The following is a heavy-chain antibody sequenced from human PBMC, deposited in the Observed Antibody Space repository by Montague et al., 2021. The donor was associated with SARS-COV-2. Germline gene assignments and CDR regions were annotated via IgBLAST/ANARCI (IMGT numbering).Heavy chain of an antibody. D-gene: IGHD3-9*01. CDR3: ARSYYDILTNYYDAFDI. Sequence: PALGKPTQTLTLTCTLSGFSLSTSGMRASWIRQPPGKALEWLARXDWDDDKFYSTSLKTRLTISKDTSKNQVVLTMTNMDPVDTATYYCARSYYDILTNYYDAFDIWGQGTMVTVSS. V-gene: IGHV2-70*04. CDR1: GFSLSTSGMR. CDR2: XDWDDDK. J-gene: IGHJ3*02.